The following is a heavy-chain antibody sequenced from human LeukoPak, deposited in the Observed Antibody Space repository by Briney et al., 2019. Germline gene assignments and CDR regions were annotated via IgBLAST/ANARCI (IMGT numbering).Heavy chain of an antibody. CDR3: ATGGSRGQQLGYYYYMDV. CDR1: GYTFTGYY. CDR2: FDPEDGET. Sequence: ASVKVSCKASGYTFTGYYMHWVRQAPGKGLEWMGGFDPEDGETIYAQKFQGRVTMTEDTSTDTAYMELSSLRSEDTAVYYCATGGSRGQQLGYYYYMDVWGKGTTVTISS. V-gene: IGHV1-24*01. J-gene: IGHJ6*03. D-gene: IGHD6-13*01.